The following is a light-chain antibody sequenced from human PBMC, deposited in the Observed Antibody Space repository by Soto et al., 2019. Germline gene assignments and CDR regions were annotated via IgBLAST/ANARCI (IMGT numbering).Light chain of an antibody. CDR3: QQFNSYPLT. V-gene: IGKV1-13*02. CDR2: DAS. J-gene: IGKJ4*01. Sequence: AIQLTQSPSSLSASVGDRVTITCRASQGISSALAWYQQKPGKAPKLLIYDASSLESGVPSRFSGSGSGTDFTLTISSLQPEDFANYYCQQFNSYPLTFGGGTKVDIK. CDR1: QGISSA.